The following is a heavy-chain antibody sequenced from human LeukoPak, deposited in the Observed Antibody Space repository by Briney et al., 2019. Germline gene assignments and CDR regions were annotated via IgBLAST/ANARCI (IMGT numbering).Heavy chain of an antibody. J-gene: IGHJ6*03. CDR2: ISSSGNTT. CDR3: AKDGAKRWLQFRSQYYYNMDV. CDR1: GFTFSDNY. V-gene: IGHV3-11*04. Sequence: GGSLRLSCAASGFTFSDNYMSWIRQAPGKGLEWVSYISSSGNTTYNADSVKGRFTISRDNSKNTLYLQMSSLRAEDTAVYYCAKDGAKRWLQFRSQYYYNMDVWGKGTTVTVSS. D-gene: IGHD5-24*01.